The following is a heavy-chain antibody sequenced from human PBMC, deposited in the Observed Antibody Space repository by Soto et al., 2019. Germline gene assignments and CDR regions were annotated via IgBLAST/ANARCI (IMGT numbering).Heavy chain of an antibody. J-gene: IGHJ6*02. CDR3: AKEGYSSSWYYYYYYYGMDV. CDR2: ISYDGSNK. V-gene: IGHV3-30*18. D-gene: IGHD6-13*01. CDR1: GFTFSSYG. Sequence: PGGSLRLSCAASGFTFSSYGMHWVRQAPGKGLEWVAVISYDGSNKYYADSVKGRFTISRDNSKNTLYLQMNSLRADDTAVYYCAKEGYSSSWYYYYYYYGMDVWGQGTTVTVSS.